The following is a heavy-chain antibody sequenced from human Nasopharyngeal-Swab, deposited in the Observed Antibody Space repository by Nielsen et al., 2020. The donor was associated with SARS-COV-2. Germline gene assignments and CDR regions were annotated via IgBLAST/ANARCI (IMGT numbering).Heavy chain of an antibody. D-gene: IGHD3-3*01. J-gene: IGHJ4*02. Sequence: GESLKISCAASGFTFSSYAMSWVRQAPGKGLEWVSTVDPSGGSTYYADSVRGRFTISRDNSKNALYLQMNSLRVEDTAIYYCVKSNFLDSWGQGAQVTVSS. CDR1: GFTFSSYA. V-gene: IGHV3-23*01. CDR2: VDPSGGST. CDR3: VKSNFLDS.